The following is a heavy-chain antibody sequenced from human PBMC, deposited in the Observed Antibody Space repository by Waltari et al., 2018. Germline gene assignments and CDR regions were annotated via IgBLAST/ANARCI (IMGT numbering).Heavy chain of an antibody. Sequence: EVQLVESGGGLIQPGGSLRLSCAASGFTVSSTYMSWVRQAPGKGLGWVSGIYSGGSTYYAGSVEGRFTISRDNSKNTLHLQMNSLGVEDTAVYYCARLPSGDYWGQGTLVTVSS. J-gene: IGHJ4*02. CDR2: IYSGGST. CDR1: GFTVSSTY. V-gene: IGHV3-53*01. CDR3: ARLPSGDY.